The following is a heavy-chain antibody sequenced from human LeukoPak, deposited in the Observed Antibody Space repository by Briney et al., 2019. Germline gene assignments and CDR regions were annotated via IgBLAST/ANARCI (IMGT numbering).Heavy chain of an antibody. CDR3: ARDIELARDAFDI. V-gene: IGHV1-18*01. Sequence: ASVKVSCKASGGTFSSYAISWVRQAPGQGLEWMGWISAYNGNTNYAQELQGRVTTTTDTSTSTAYMELRSLRSDDTAVYYCARDIELARDAFDIWGKGTMVTVSS. CDR1: GGTFSSYA. CDR2: ISAYNGNT. D-gene: IGHD5-24*01. J-gene: IGHJ3*02.